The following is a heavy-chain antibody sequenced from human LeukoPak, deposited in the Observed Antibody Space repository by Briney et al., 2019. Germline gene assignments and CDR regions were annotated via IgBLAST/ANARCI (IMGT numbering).Heavy chain of an antibody. D-gene: IGHD3-22*01. J-gene: IGHJ5*02. Sequence: SETLSLTCTVSGGSISSYYWSWIRQPPGKGLEWVWYIYYSGSTNYNPPLKSRVTISVDTSKNQFSLKLSSVTAADTAVYYCARDAPYYYDSSGSNNWFDPWGQGTLVTVSS. CDR1: GGSISSYY. CDR2: IYYSGST. V-gene: IGHV4-59*01. CDR3: ARDAPYYYDSSGSNNWFDP.